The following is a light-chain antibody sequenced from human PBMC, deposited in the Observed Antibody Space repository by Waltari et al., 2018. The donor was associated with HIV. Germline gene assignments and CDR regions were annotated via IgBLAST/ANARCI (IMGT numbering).Light chain of an antibody. J-gene: IGLJ1*01. V-gene: IGLV3-21*02. CDR2: AGG. Sequence: SYVLTQPPSESVVPGQTPTIACGGENIGRKSVHWYQQKSGQAPLLVLYAGGDRPPGIPEGVSSSTSGKAATLTITRVEAGDEADYFCQVWDGSSDPPYVCGPGTKVTVL. CDR1: NIGRKS. CDR3: QVWDGSSDPPYV.